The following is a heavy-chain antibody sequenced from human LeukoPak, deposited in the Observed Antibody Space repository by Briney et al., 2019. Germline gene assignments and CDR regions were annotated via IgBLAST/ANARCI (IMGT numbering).Heavy chain of an antibody. CDR2: ISYDGSNK. CDR3: AREEYYDFWSGYKALNYYGMDV. D-gene: IGHD3-3*01. Sequence: GGSLRLSCAASGFTFSDYYMSWVRQAPGKGLEWVAVISYDGSNKYYADSVKGRFTISRDNSKNTLYLQMNSLRAEDTAVYYCAREEYYDFWSGYKALNYYGMDVWGQGTTVTVSS. V-gene: IGHV3-30-3*01. J-gene: IGHJ6*02. CDR1: GFTFSDYY.